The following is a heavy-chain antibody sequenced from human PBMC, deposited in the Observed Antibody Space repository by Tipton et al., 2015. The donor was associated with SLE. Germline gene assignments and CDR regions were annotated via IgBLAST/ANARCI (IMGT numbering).Heavy chain of an antibody. Sequence: QVQLVQSGAEVKKPGSSVKVYCKASGGTFSSYAISWVRQAPGQGLEWMGGVIPIFGTTVYARRFQGRLTITTDESTSIVYMELNSLKSEDTAVYYCARDSSQYCSGSVCSHFDYWGQGTLVTVSS. CDR2: VIPIFGTT. CDR3: ARDSSQYCSGSVCSHFDY. D-gene: IGHD2-8*02. V-gene: IGHV1-69*01. J-gene: IGHJ4*02. CDR1: GGTFSSYA.